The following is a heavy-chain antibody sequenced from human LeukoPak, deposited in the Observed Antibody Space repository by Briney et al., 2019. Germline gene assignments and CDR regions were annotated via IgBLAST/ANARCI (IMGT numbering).Heavy chain of an antibody. D-gene: IGHD2-15*01. CDR2: IHPGASDI. CDR1: GYTFTSQW. J-gene: IGHJ4*02. CDR3: ARRGGGTDF. Sequence: GESLKISCKASGYTFTSQWIGWVRQVSGKGLEWVGLIHPGASDIRYSPSFEGRVTLSVDKSISTLYLQWASLQASDTAVYYCARRGGGTDFWGQGTLVTVSS. V-gene: IGHV5-51*01.